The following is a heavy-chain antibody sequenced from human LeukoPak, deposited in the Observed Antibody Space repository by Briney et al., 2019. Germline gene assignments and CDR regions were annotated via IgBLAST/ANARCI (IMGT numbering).Heavy chain of an antibody. Sequence: ASVKVSCKTSGYTLSNFGINWVRQAPGQGLEWMGWISGNNDNPNYGQKLQGRFTVTTDSSTSTAYMELRNLRFDDTAVYYCARDGTSTDDYWGQGTLVTVSS. CDR1: GYTLSNFG. V-gene: IGHV1-18*01. CDR3: ARDGTSTDDY. D-gene: IGHD2-2*01. CDR2: ISGNNDNP. J-gene: IGHJ4*02.